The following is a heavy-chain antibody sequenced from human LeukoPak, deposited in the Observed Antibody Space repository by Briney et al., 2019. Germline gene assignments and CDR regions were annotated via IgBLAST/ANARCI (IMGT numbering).Heavy chain of an antibody. CDR1: GFTFSSYA. Sequence: PGGSLRLSCAASGFTFSSYAMSWVRQAPGKGLEWVSAISGSGGSTYYADSVKGRFTISRDNSKNTLYLQMNSLRAEDTAVYYCAKIPDRVVAAMYYFDYWGQGTLVTVSS. D-gene: IGHD2-15*01. CDR2: ISGSGGST. CDR3: AKIPDRVVAAMYYFDY. V-gene: IGHV3-23*01. J-gene: IGHJ4*02.